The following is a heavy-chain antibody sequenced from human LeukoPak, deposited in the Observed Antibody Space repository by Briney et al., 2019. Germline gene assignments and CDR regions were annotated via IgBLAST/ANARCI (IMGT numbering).Heavy chain of an antibody. CDR2: IIPILGTA. D-gene: IGHD3-22*01. Sequence: ASVKVSCKASGGTFSSYAISWVRQAPGQGLEWMGGIIPILGTANYAQKFQGRVTITADESTSTAYMELSSLRSEDTAVYYCARDLVTMIPDYGMDVWGQGTTVTVSS. CDR1: GGTFSSYA. V-gene: IGHV1-69*13. J-gene: IGHJ6*02. CDR3: ARDLVTMIPDYGMDV.